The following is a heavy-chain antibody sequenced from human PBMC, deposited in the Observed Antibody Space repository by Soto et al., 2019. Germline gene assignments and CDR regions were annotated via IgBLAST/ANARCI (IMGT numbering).Heavy chain of an antibody. J-gene: IGHJ6*02. Sequence: QVQLVESGGGVVQPGRSLRLSCAASGFTFSSYGMHWVRQAPGKGLEWVAVISYDVSNKYYADSVKGRFTISRDNSKNTLYLQMNSLRAEDTAVYYCAKGQSYGMDVWGQGTTVTVSS. CDR3: AKGQSYGMDV. V-gene: IGHV3-30*18. CDR2: ISYDVSNK. CDR1: GFTFSSYG.